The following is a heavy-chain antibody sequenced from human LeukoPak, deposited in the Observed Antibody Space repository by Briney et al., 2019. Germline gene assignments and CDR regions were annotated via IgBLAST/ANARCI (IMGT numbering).Heavy chain of an antibody. V-gene: IGHV3-21*04. CDR2: ISSSSSYI. D-gene: IGHD2-15*01. CDR3: ARDGTDIVVVVAAPFDH. Sequence: GGSLRLSCAASGFTFSSYSMNWVRQAPGKGLEWVSSISSSSSYIYYADSVKGRFTIPRDNAKNSLYLQMDSLRPEDTAMYYCARDGTDIVVVVAAPFDHWGQGTPVTVSS. J-gene: IGHJ4*02. CDR1: GFTFSSYS.